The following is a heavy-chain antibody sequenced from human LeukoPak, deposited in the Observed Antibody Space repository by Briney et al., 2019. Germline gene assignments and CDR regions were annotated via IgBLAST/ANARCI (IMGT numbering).Heavy chain of an antibody. CDR1: GGTFSSYA. V-gene: IGHV1-69*04. D-gene: IGHD6-13*01. CDR2: IIPILGIA. Sequence: GASVKVSCKASGGTFSSYAISWVRQAPGQGLEWMGRIIPILGIANYAQKFQGRVTITADKSTSTAYMELSSLRPEDTAVYYCARAWVIAAAGTGAFDIWGQGTMVTVSS. CDR3: ARAWVIAAAGTGAFDI. J-gene: IGHJ3*02.